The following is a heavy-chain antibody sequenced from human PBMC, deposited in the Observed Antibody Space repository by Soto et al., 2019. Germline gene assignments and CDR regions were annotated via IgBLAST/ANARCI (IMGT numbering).Heavy chain of an antibody. V-gene: IGHV1-69*13. Sequence: ASVKVSCKASGDVFRSYGINWVRQAPGQGLEWMGGIIPISGTTNYAQKFQGRVAITADESTDTVYMELSRLRSEDTAVYFCARVRCFNGLCHTADYGMDVWGQGTTATVSS. CDR2: IIPISGTT. CDR3: ARVRCFNGLCHTADYGMDV. J-gene: IGHJ6*02. CDR1: GDVFRSYG. D-gene: IGHD2-8*01.